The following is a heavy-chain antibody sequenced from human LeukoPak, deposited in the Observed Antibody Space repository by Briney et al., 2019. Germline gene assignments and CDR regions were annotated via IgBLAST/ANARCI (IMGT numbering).Heavy chain of an antibody. CDR1: GFTFGDYA. CDR2: IRNKAYGGTT. Sequence: GRSLRLSCTGSGFTFGDYAMSWVRQAPGKGLEWVGFIRNKAYGGTTEYAASVKGRFTISRDDSRSIAYLQMNSLKTEDTALYYCTRDWGATVHPFDFWGQGTLVTVSS. J-gene: IGHJ4*02. V-gene: IGHV3-49*04. D-gene: IGHD4-11*01. CDR3: TRDWGATVHPFDF.